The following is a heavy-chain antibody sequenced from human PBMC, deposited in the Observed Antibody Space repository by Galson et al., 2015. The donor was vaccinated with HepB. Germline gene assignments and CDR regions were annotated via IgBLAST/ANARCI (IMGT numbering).Heavy chain of an antibody. Sequence: ETLSLTCTVSGGSISSSSYYWGWIRQPPGKGLEWIGSIYYSGSTYYNPSPKSRVTISVDTSKNQFSLKLSSVTAADTAVYYCARLGLGTPDAFDIWGQGTMVTVSS. CDR1: GGSISSSSYY. CDR3: ARLGLGTPDAFDI. D-gene: IGHD1-1*01. V-gene: IGHV4-39*01. CDR2: IYYSGST. J-gene: IGHJ3*02.